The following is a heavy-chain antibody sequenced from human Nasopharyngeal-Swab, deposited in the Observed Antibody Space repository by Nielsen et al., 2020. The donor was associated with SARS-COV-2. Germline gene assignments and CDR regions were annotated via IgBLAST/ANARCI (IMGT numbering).Heavy chain of an antibody. D-gene: IGHD1-26*01. CDR1: GYSFTTYW. V-gene: IGHV5-51*01. CDR2: IYPGDSNT. CDR3: ARPMRPMGHYYFGMDV. Sequence: GESLKISCQGSGYSFTTYWIGWVRQMPGKGLEWMGIIYPGDSNTRYSPSFQGQVTISVDKYTSTAYLQWSSLKASDTAISYCARPMRPMGHYYFGMDVWGQGTTVTVSS. J-gene: IGHJ6*02.